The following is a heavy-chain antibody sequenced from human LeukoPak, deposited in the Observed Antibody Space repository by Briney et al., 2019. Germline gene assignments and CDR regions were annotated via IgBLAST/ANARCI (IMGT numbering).Heavy chain of an antibody. CDR3: ARLLTERFLEWLNYFDY. CDR1: GFTFSSYS. Sequence: QSGGSLRLSCAASGFTFSSYSMNWVRQAPGKGLEWVSYISSSSSTIYYADSVKGRFTISRDNAKNSLYLQMNSLRAEDTAVYYCARLLTERFLEWLNYFDYWGQGTLVTVSS. J-gene: IGHJ4*02. CDR2: ISSSSSTI. D-gene: IGHD3-3*01. V-gene: IGHV3-48*01.